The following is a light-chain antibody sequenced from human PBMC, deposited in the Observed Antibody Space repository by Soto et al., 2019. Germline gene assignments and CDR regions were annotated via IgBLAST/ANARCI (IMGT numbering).Light chain of an antibody. V-gene: IGLV2-14*03. CDR3: SSYTSSSTLDV. Sequence: QSALTQPASVSGSPGQSITISCTGTSSDVGGYNYVSWYQQHPGKAPKLMIYDVSNRPSGVSNRFSGSKSGNPASLTISGLQAEDEGDYYCSSYTSSSTLDVFGTGTKLTVL. CDR1: SSDVGGYNY. J-gene: IGLJ1*01. CDR2: DVS.